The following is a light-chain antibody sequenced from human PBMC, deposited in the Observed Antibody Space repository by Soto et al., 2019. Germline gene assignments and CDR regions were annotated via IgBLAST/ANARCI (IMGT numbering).Light chain of an antibody. V-gene: IGKV3-15*01. CDR3: QQYKNWPPWT. CDR2: GAS. Sequence: EIVLTQSPGTLSLSAGERATLSCRASQSISTNLAWYQQKPGQTPRLLISGASTRATDIPARFSGSVSGTEFTLTIGSLQSEDSAVYYGQQYKNWPPWTFGQGTKVDIK. CDR1: QSISTN. J-gene: IGKJ1*01.